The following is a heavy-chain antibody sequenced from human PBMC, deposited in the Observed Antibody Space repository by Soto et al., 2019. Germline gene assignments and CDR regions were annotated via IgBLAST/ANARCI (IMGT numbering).Heavy chain of an antibody. CDR2: IWYDGSNK. CDR1: GFTFSSYG. V-gene: IGHV3-33*01. CDR3: GRGYYGSRISASLGY. J-gene: IGHJ4*02. Sequence: PGGSLRLSCAASGFTFSSYGMHWVRQAPGKGLEWVAVIWYDGSNKYYADSVKGRFTISRDNSKNTLYLQMNRLRAEDTAVYYCGRGYYGSRISASLGYWGQGTLVTVSS. D-gene: IGHD3-10*01.